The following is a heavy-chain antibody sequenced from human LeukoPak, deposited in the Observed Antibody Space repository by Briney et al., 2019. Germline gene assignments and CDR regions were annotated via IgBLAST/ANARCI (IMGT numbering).Heavy chain of an antibody. V-gene: IGHV1-69*06. Sequence: SVKVSCKASGGTFSSYDISWVRQAPGQGLEWMGGIMPMFGKTNYAQKFQGRVTTTADKATSTAYMELSSLRSEDTAVYYCAGGRTDIVVVPATLRNYYFDFWGQGTLVTVSS. J-gene: IGHJ4*02. CDR1: GGTFSSYD. CDR3: AGGRTDIVVVPATLRNYYFDF. D-gene: IGHD2-2*01. CDR2: IMPMFGKT.